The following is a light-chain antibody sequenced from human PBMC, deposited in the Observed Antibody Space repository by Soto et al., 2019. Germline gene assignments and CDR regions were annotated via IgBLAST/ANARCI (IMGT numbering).Light chain of an antibody. CDR3: QQYGSSGT. CDR1: QSVSNNY. J-gene: IGKJ1*01. CDR2: GAS. Sequence: EIVLTQSPGTLSLSPGERATLSCRASQSVSNNYLAWYQQKPGQAPSLLIYGASNRATGIPDRFSGSGSGTEFTLTISRLEPEDFAVYYCQQYGSSGTFGQGTKVEI. V-gene: IGKV3-20*01.